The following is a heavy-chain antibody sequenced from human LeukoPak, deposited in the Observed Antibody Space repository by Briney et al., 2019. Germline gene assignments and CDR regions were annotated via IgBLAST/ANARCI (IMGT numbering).Heavy chain of an antibody. Sequence: GASVKVSCKASGYTFTSYYMHWVRQAPGQGLEWMGIINPSGGSTSYAQKFQGRVTMTRDTSTSTVYMELSSLRSEDTAVYYCARLGQYYYGSGSSGAFDIWGQGTMVTVSS. CDR2: INPSGGST. V-gene: IGHV1-46*01. J-gene: IGHJ3*02. CDR3: ARLGQYYYGSGSSGAFDI. CDR1: GYTFTSYY. D-gene: IGHD3-10*01.